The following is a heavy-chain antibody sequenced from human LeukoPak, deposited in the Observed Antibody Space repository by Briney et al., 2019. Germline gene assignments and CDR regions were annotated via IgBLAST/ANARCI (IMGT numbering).Heavy chain of an antibody. CDR1: GFSFSKLKMG. D-gene: IGHD2-2*02. Sequence: SGPTLLNPPETLSLTCTVSGFSFSKLKMGGSWSRQSSAKAVAWIAHIFSSAEKSSTETLKSRLTISKDTSKSQVVLTMTNMDPVDTATYYCALGYCSSTSCYSPNWFDPWGQGTLVTVSS. CDR3: ALGYCSSTSCYSPNWFDP. J-gene: IGHJ5*02. V-gene: IGHV2-26*01. CDR2: IFSSAEK.